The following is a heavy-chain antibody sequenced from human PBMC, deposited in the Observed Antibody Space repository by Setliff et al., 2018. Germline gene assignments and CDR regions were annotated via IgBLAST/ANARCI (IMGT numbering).Heavy chain of an antibody. J-gene: IGHJ3*02. CDR2: ISSNGGST. CDR1: GFTFSNYA. CDR3: ARLLSGSGFDI. V-gene: IGHV3-64*02. D-gene: IGHD2-15*01. Sequence: LRLSCAASGFTFSNYAMHWVRQAPGKGLEYVSAISSNGGSTYYADSVKGRFTISRDNSKNTLYLQMGSLRGEDMAVYYCARLLSGSGFDIWGQGTMVTVSS.